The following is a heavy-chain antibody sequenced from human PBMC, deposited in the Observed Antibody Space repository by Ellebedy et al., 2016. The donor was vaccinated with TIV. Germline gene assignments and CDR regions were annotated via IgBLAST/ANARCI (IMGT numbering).Heavy chain of an antibody. J-gene: IGHJ4*02. D-gene: IGHD1-7*01. Sequence: MPSETLSLTCTVSGGSFSGYYWSWIRQPPGKGLEWIGEINHSGSTNYNPSLKSRVTISVDTSKNQFSLKLSSVTAADTAVYYCVTGTNLDYWGQGTLVTVSS. CDR2: INHSGST. V-gene: IGHV4-34*01. CDR3: VTGTNLDY. CDR1: GGSFSGYY.